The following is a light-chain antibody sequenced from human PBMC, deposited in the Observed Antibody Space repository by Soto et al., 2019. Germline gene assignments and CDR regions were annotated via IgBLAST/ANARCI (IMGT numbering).Light chain of an antibody. CDR2: DAS. J-gene: IGKJ2*01. CDR1: QTISTW. V-gene: IGKV1-5*01. Sequence: DVQVTQSPPTLSASVGDRVTITCRASQTISTWMAWYQQKPGKAPKLLVYDASTLQSGVASRFSGSGSGTEFTLIISGLQPDDSATYYCQQYTNTNNPWMFGQRTMVDVK. CDR3: QQYTNTNNPWM.